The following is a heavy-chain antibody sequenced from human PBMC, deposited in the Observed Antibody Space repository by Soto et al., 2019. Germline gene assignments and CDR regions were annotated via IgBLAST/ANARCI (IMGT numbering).Heavy chain of an antibody. J-gene: IGHJ6*02. CDR2: IYYSGST. CDR1: GGSISSGDYY. D-gene: IGHD3-3*01. CDR3: ARDNILGILYGGMDV. V-gene: IGHV4-30-4*01. Sequence: QVQLQESGPGLVKPSQTLSLTCTVSGGSISSGDYYWSWIRQPPGKGLEWIGYIYYSGSTYYNPTLKSRVTISVDTSKNQFYLKLSSVTAADTAVYYCARDNILGILYGGMDVWGQGTTVTVSS.